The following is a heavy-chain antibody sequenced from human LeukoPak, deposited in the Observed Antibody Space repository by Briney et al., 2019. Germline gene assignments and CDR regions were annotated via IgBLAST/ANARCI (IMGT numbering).Heavy chain of an antibody. V-gene: IGHV3-23*01. Sequence: GGSLRLSCAASGFTFSSYAMSWVRQAPGKGLEWVSAISGSGGSTYYADSVKGRFTISRDNSKNTLYLQMNRLRVEDTAVYYCARGQKYVYGYTVTELGSRYFDYWGQGTLVTVSS. J-gene: IGHJ4*02. D-gene: IGHD5-18*01. CDR3: ARGQKYVYGYTVTELGSRYFDY. CDR1: GFTFSSYA. CDR2: ISGSGGST.